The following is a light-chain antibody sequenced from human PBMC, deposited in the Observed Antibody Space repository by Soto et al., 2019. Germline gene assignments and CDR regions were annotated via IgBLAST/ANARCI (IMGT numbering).Light chain of an antibody. CDR3: HVWDSSSDHVV. Sequence: SYELTQPPSVSVAPGQTARITCGGTNIGSRSVHWYQQRPGQAPVLVIYYDRDRPSGIPERLSGSNSGNTATLTISRVEAGDEADYYCHVWDSSSDHVVFGGGTQLTVL. CDR1: NIGSRS. V-gene: IGLV3-21*04. J-gene: IGLJ7*01. CDR2: YDR.